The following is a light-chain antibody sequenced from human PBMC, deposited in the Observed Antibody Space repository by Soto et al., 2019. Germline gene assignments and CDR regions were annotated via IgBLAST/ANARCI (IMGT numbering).Light chain of an antibody. CDR2: AES. CDR1: QSISNH. Sequence: DIQMTQSPSSLSASVGDRATITCRASQSISNHLKWHQRKPGQAPKLLIYAESSLQSEVPSKFSDRGSGTDFTFTISSLQPEDVAAYYCQQSHTTPLFTFGPGTKVDL. V-gene: IGKV1-39*01. J-gene: IGKJ3*01. CDR3: QQSHTTPLFT.